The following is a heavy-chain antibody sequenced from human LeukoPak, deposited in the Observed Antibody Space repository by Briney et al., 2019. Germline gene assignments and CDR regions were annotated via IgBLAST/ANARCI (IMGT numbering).Heavy chain of an antibody. D-gene: IGHD2-2*02. J-gene: IGHJ5*02. V-gene: IGHV1-2*06. CDR1: GYTFTGYY. Sequence: WASVKVSCKASGYTFTGYYMNWVRQAPGQGLEWMGRINPNSGGTNYAQKFQGRVTMTRDTSISTAYMELSRLRSDDTAVYYCARDSSSNLRYCSSTSCYTWFDPWGQGTLVTVSS. CDR2: INPNSGGT. CDR3: ARDSSSNLRYCSSTSCYTWFDP.